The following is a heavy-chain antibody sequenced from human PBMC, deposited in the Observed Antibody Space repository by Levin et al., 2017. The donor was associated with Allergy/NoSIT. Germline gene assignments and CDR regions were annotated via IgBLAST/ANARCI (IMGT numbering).Heavy chain of an antibody. CDR1: GYTFTSFE. CDR2: MTPNSGIT. J-gene: IGHJ4*02. V-gene: IGHV1-8*01. Sequence: WASVKVSCKASGYTFTSFEINWVRQATGQGLEWMGWMTPNSGITGYAQKFQGRVTMTRNTSITTAYLELSNLRFDDTAVYYCARGVRGCSSWTTPLVDYWGQGTLVTVSS. CDR3: ARGVRGCSSWTTPLVDY. D-gene: IGHD6-13*01.